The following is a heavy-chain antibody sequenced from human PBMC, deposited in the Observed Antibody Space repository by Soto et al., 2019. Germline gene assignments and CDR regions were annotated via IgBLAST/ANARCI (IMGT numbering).Heavy chain of an antibody. CDR1: GGSISSGGYY. Sequence: SETLSLTCTVSGGSISSGGYYWSWIRQHPGKGLEWIGYIYYSGSTNYNPPLKSRVTISVDTSKNQFSLKLSSVTAADTAVYYCARVNPDHDAFDIWGPGTMVTVS. D-gene: IGHD2-21*01. J-gene: IGHJ3*02. V-gene: IGHV4-31*03. CDR2: IYYSGST. CDR3: ARVNPDHDAFDI.